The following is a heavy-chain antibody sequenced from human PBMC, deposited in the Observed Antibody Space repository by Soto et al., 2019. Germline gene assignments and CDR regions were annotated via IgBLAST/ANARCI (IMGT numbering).Heavy chain of an antibody. J-gene: IGHJ4*02. D-gene: IGHD1-26*01. CDR1: GYTFTSYA. Sequence: QVQLVQSGAEVKKPGASVKVSCKASGYTFTSYAMHWVRQAPGHRLEWMGWINAGNGNTKYSQKFQGRVTITRDTSASTAYMELSSLRSEDTAVYYCARVAYSGSYYVTFDYWGQGTLVTVSS. CDR2: INAGNGNT. CDR3: ARVAYSGSYYVTFDY. V-gene: IGHV1-3*01.